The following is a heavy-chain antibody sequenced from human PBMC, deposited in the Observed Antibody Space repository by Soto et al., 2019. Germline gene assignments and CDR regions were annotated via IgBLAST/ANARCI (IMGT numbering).Heavy chain of an antibody. CDR3: AKDIYGDRVYYFDY. CDR2: ISWNSGSI. D-gene: IGHD4-17*01. J-gene: IGHJ4*02. V-gene: IGHV3-9*01. CDR1: GFTFDDYA. Sequence: EVQLVESGGGLVQPGRSLRLSCAASGFTFDDYAMHWVRQAPGQGLEWVSGISWNSGSIGYADSVKGRFTISRDNAKNSLYLQMNSLRAEDTALYYCAKDIYGDRVYYFDYWGQGTLVTVSS.